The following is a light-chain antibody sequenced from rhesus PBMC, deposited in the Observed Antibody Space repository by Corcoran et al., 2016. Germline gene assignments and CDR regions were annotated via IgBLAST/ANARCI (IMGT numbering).Light chain of an antibody. CDR1: QGISSY. CDR3: QQYKSYPLT. J-gene: IGKJ4*01. Sequence: DIQMTQSPSSLSAFVGDTVTITCRASQGISSYLNWFQQKPGKAPKHLIYAATTLQGGVPSRFRGSGAVTYFTLTISSLQPEDCATYYCQQYKSYPLTFGGGTKVEIK. V-gene: IGKV1-28*02. CDR2: AAT.